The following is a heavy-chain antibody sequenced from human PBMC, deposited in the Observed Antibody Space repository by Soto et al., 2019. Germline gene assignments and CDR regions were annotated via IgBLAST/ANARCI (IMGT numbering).Heavy chain of an antibody. J-gene: IGHJ4*02. CDR3: ARSFVVVTAIDY. V-gene: IGHV1-3*01. CDR1: GYTFTSYA. CDR2: INAGNGNT. D-gene: IGHD2-21*02. Sequence: ASVKVSCKASGYTFTSYAMHWVRQAPGQRLEWMGWINAGNGNTKYSQKFQGRVTITRDTSASTAYMELSSLRSEDTAVYYCARSFVVVTAIDYRGQGTLVTVSS.